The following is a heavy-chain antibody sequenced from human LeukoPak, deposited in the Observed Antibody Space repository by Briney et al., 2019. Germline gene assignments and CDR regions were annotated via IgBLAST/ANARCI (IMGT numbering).Heavy chain of an antibody. CDR3: AKASDQWLAPALWGFDYYYSMDV. V-gene: IGHV3-30*18. J-gene: IGHJ6*02. CDR2: TSYDGSNK. Sequence: PGGSLRLSCAVSGFTFSTYGMHWVRQAPGKGLEWVATTSYDGSNKYYADSVEGRFTISRDDSKNTLYLQMKSLRAEDTAVYYCAKASDQWLAPALWGFDYYYSMDVWGQGTTVTVSS. D-gene: IGHD6-19*01. CDR1: GFTFSTYG.